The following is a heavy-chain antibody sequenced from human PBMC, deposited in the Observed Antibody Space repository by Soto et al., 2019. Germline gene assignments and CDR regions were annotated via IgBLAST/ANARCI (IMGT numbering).Heavy chain of an antibody. Sequence: QVQLVQSGAEVKKPGSSVKVSCKASGGTFSSYAISWLRQAPGQGLEWMGGIIPIFGTANYAQKFQGRVTLTADEHTRSANMELSRVTFEATAVYYCAREEPVVPAAIGPPDAFDYWGQGTIVTVSS. CDR1: GGTFSSYA. J-gene: IGHJ3*01. CDR2: IIPIFGTA. CDR3: AREEPVVPAAIGPPDAFDY. V-gene: IGHV1-69*01. D-gene: IGHD2-2*02.